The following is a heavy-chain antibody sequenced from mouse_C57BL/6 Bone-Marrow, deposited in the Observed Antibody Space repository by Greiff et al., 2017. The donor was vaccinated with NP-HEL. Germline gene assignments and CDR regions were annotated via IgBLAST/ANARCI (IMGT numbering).Heavy chain of an antibody. D-gene: IGHD1-1*01. CDR2: IDPENGDT. Sequence: VQLQQSGAELVRPGASVKLSCTASGFNIKDDYMHWVKQRPEQGLEWIGWIDPENGDTESASKFQGKATITADTSSNTAYLQLSSLTSEDTAVYYGTTVYYYGSSYVYWYCDVWGTGTTVTVSS. CDR3: TTVYYYGSSYVYWYCDV. CDR1: GFNIKDDY. J-gene: IGHJ1*03. V-gene: IGHV14-4*01.